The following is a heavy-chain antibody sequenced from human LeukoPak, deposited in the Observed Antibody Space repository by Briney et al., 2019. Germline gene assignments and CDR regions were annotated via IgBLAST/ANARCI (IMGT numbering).Heavy chain of an antibody. CDR1: GYTFTNYA. CDR2: INTNTGNP. CDR3: AVLSYDSSGYYYPFGY. Sequence: ASVKVSCKASGYTFTNYAMNWVRQAPGQGLEWMGWINTNTGNPTYAQGFTGRFVFSLDTPVSTAYLQISSLKTEDTAVYYCAVLSYDSSGYYYPFGYWGQGTLVTVSS. V-gene: IGHV7-4-1*02. J-gene: IGHJ4*02. D-gene: IGHD3-22*01.